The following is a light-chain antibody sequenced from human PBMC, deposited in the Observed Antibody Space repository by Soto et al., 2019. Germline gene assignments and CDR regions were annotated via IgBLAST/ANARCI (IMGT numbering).Light chain of an antibody. V-gene: IGKV3-15*01. J-gene: IGKJ1*01. CDR1: QIVGTD. Sequence: ETVMTQSPATLSVSPGERATLSCWASQIVGTDLAWYQQKPGQIPRLLLYGASTRATGVPARFSGSGSGTEFTLTISSLQSEDFVVYYCQQYNNWPPTFGQGTKVEIK. CDR2: GAS. CDR3: QQYNNWPPT.